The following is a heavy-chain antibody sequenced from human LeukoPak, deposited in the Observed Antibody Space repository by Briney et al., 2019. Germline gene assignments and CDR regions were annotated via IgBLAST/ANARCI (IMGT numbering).Heavy chain of an antibody. CDR1: GFTFSSYS. CDR2: IRSSSSYI. J-gene: IGHJ4*02. Sequence: PGGSLRLSCAASGFTFSSYSMNWVRQAPGKGLEWVSSIRSSSSYIYYADSVKGRFTISRDNAKNSLYLQMNSLRAEDTAVYYCARGLEYSSSSIDYWGQGTLVTVSS. V-gene: IGHV3-21*01. D-gene: IGHD6-6*01. CDR3: ARGLEYSSSSIDY.